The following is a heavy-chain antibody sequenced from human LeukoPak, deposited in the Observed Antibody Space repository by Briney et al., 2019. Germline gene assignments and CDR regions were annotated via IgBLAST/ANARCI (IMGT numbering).Heavy chain of an antibody. CDR2: ISWNSGNI. Sequence: PGGSLRLSCAASGFTFDEYAMHWVRQAPGKGLEWVSGISWNSGNIVYADSVRGRFTISRDNAKNSLYLQMDSLRAEDMAFYYCAKDMRYSSSGSFDYWGQGTLVTVSS. D-gene: IGHD6-6*01. CDR1: GFTFDEYA. J-gene: IGHJ4*02. CDR3: AKDMRYSSSGSFDY. V-gene: IGHV3-9*03.